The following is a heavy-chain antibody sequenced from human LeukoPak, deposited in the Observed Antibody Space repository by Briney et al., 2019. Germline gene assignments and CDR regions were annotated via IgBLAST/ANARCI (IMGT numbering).Heavy chain of an antibody. CDR2: IYYSGST. CDR3: ARVLLLQIDYYDKGGGIDY. J-gene: IGHJ4*02. D-gene: IGHD3-22*01. Sequence: SETLSLTCTVSGGSISSGGYYWSWIRQHPGKGLEWIGYIYYSGSTYYNPSLKSRVTISVDTSKNQFSLKLSSVTAANTAVYYCARVLLLQIDYYDKGGGIDYWGQGTLVTVSS. CDR1: GGSISSGGYY. V-gene: IGHV4-31*03.